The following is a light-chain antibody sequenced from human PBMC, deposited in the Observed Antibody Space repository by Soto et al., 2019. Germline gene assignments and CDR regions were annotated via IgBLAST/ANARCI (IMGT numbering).Light chain of an antibody. CDR3: QQYYSYPRT. Sequence: IQLTQSPSSLSASVGDRVTITCPASQDIAIYLAWYQQKPGEAPKLLIYAASTLYGGVPSRFSGSGSGTDCALTITSLQAEDVATYYCQQYYSYPRTFGQGTKVDIK. V-gene: IGKV1-9*01. CDR1: QDIAIY. J-gene: IGKJ1*01. CDR2: AAS.